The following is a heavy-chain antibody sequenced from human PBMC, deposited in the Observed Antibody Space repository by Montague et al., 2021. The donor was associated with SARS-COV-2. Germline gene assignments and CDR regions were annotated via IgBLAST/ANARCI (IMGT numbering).Heavy chain of an antibody. D-gene: IGHD3-10*01. CDR3: ARQGNSGNLIDY. J-gene: IGHJ4*02. CDR1: GASISRSSYY. V-gene: IGHV4-39*01. CDR2: IYYSGNT. Sequence: SETLSLTCTVSGASISRSSYYWGWIRQPPGEGLEWIGNIYYSGNTHYNPSLKSRVTISVDTSKNQFSLTLSSVAATDTAIYYCARQGNSGNLIDYWGQGTLVTVSS.